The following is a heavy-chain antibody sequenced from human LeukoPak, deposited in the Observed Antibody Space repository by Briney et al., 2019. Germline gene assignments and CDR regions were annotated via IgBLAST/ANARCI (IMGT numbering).Heavy chain of an antibody. CDR3: ARERGVRSYYDILTGYYDYFDY. D-gene: IGHD3-9*01. V-gene: IGHV3-30*04. CDR1: GFTFSSYA. CDR2: ISYDGSNK. J-gene: IGHJ4*02. Sequence: PGRSLRLSCAASGFTFSSYAMHWVRQAPGKGLEWVAVISYDGSNKYYADSVKGRLTISRDNSKNTLYLQMNSLRAEDTAVYYCARERGVRSYYDILTGYYDYFDYWGQGTLVTVSS.